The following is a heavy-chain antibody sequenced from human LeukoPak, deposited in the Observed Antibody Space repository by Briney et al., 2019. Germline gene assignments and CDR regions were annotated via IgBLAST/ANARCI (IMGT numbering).Heavy chain of an antibody. CDR1: GYTFTSYY. V-gene: IGHV1-8*02. J-gene: IGHJ4*02. CDR2: MNPNSGNT. CDR3: ARELGIAAAGKNDY. Sequence: ASVKVSCKASGYTFTSYYMHWVRQATGQGLEWMGWMNPNSGNTGYAQKFQGRVTMTRNTSISTAYMELSSLRSEDTAVYYCARELGIAAAGKNDYWGQGTLVTVSS. D-gene: IGHD6-13*01.